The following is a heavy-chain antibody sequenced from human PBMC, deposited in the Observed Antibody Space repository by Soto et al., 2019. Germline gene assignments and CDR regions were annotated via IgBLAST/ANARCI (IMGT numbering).Heavy chain of an antibody. Sequence: GGSLRFSCAASGFTFSSYAMSWVRQAPGKGLEWVSAISGSGGSTYYADSVKGRFTISRDNSKNTLYLQMNSLRAEDTAVYYCAKAGVTGTNDRRRDYYYYGMDVWGQGTTVTVSS. CDR1: GFTFSSYA. CDR2: ISGSGGST. D-gene: IGHD1-7*01. CDR3: AKAGVTGTNDRRRDYYYYGMDV. J-gene: IGHJ6*02. V-gene: IGHV3-23*01.